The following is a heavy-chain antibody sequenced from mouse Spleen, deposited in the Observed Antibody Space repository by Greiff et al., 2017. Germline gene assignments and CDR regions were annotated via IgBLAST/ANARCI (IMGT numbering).Heavy chain of an antibody. Sequence: QVHVKQSGAELARPGASVKMSCKASGYTFTSYTMHWVKQRPGQGLEWIGYINPSSGYTKYNQKFKDKATLTADKSSSTAYMQLSSLTSEDSAVYYCARPAGDYWGQGTTLTVSS. V-gene: IGHV1-4*01. J-gene: IGHJ2*01. CDR1: GYTFTSYT. CDR3: ARPAGDY. CDR2: INPSSGYT.